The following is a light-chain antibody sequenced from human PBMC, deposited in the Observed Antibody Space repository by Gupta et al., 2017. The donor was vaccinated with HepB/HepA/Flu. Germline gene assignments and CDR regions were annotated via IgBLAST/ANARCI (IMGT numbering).Light chain of an antibody. CDR3: HQGVTLPWT. Sequence: DIQMTQSPSSLSASLGDRVTITCRASQSIASYLNWYEKRPGKAPKLLISSASSLQSGVPSRFSGSGSGTEFSLTISSLRSEDSTTYYCHQGVTLPWTFGQGTRL. V-gene: IGKV1-39*01. CDR2: SAS. J-gene: IGKJ1*01. CDR1: QSIASY.